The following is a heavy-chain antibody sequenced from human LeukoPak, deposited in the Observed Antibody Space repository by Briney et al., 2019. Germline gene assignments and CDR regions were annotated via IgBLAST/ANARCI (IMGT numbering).Heavy chain of an antibody. CDR3: ARRHYYGSGSYPLPFDY. V-gene: IGHV5-51*01. Sequence: GESLKISCKGSGYSFTSYWIGWVRQMPGKGLEWMGIIYPGDSDTRYSPSFQGQVTISADKSISTAYLQWSSLNASDTAMYYCARRHYYGSGSYPLPFDYWGQGTLVTVSS. CDR2: IYPGDSDT. D-gene: IGHD3-10*01. CDR1: GYSFTSYW. J-gene: IGHJ4*02.